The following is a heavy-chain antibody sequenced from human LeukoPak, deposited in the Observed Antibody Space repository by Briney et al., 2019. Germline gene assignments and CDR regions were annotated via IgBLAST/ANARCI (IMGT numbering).Heavy chain of an antibody. J-gene: IGHJ6*03. Sequence: PSETLSLTCAVYGGSFSGYYWSWIRQPPGKGLEWIGEINHSGSTNYNPSLKSRVTISVDTSKNQFSLKLSSVTTADTAVYYCARDLVATIGAFYYYYYMDVWGKGTTVTVSS. CDR1: GGSFSGYY. V-gene: IGHV4-34*01. D-gene: IGHD5-12*01. CDR2: INHSGST. CDR3: ARDLVATIGAFYYYYYMDV.